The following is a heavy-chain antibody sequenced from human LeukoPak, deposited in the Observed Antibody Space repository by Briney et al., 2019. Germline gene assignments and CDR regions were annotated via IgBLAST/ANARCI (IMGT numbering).Heavy chain of an antibody. D-gene: IGHD3-16*01. CDR1: GGPFSSYY. Sequence: PSETLSLTCAVYGGPFSSYYWTCIRQAPGKGLEWIGEINHSGSTNYNPSFKSRVAISVDTSRNQFSLKLNSLTAADTAVYYCATFRWGVGFEYWGQGTLVTVSS. V-gene: IGHV4-34*01. CDR2: INHSGST. J-gene: IGHJ4*02. CDR3: ATFRWGVGFEY.